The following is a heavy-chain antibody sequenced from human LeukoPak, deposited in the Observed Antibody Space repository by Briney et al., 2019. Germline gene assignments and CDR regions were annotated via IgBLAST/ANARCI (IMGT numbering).Heavy chain of an antibody. V-gene: IGHV3-23*01. CDR2: ISGSGGST. CDR1: GFTFSSYA. CDR3: TRGSYGDYEY. Sequence: GGSLRLSCAASGFTFSSYAMSWVRQAPGKGLEWVSAISGSGGSTYYADSVKGRFTISRDNAQNSLYLQMNSLRAEDTAVYYYTRGSYGDYEYWGQGTLVTVSS. D-gene: IGHD4-17*01. J-gene: IGHJ4*02.